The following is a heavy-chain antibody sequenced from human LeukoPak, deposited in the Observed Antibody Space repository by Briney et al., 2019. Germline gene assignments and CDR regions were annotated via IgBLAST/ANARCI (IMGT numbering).Heavy chain of an antibody. Sequence: GGSLRLSCAAPGFTFDDYTMHWVRQAPGKGLEWVSLISWDGGSTYYADSVKGRFTISRDNSKNSLYLQMNSLRTEDTALYYCAKEDSSGYYYFDYWGQGTLVTVSS. CDR2: ISWDGGST. V-gene: IGHV3-43*01. J-gene: IGHJ4*02. CDR3: AKEDSSGYYYFDY. D-gene: IGHD3-22*01. CDR1: GFTFDDYT.